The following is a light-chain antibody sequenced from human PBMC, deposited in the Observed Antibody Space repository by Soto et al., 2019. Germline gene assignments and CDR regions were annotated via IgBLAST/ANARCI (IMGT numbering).Light chain of an antibody. CDR2: DSS. Sequence: EIVLTQSPATLSLSPGKRATLSCRASQSVGTYFAWYQQKPGQAPRLLIYDSSNRATGIPARFSGSGSGTDFTLTISSLEPEDFAVYYCQQRSDWPPTFGGGTKVEIK. V-gene: IGKV3-11*01. J-gene: IGKJ4*01. CDR3: QQRSDWPPT. CDR1: QSVGTY.